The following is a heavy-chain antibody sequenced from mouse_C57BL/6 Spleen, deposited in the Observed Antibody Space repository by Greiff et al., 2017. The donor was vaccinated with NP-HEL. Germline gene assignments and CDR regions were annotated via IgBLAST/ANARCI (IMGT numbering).Heavy chain of an antibody. CDR1: GFTFSSYT. D-gene: IGHD2-5*01. V-gene: IGHV5-9*01. Sequence: EVQLVESGGGLVKPGGSLKLSCAASGFTFSSYTMSWVRQTPGKRLEWVATISGGGGNTYYPDSVKGRFTFSRDKAKNTPYLQMSSLRSEDTAFYYCARHDGDSNYWYFDVWGTGTTVTVSS. CDR2: ISGGGGNT. J-gene: IGHJ1*03. CDR3: ARHDGDSNYWYFDV.